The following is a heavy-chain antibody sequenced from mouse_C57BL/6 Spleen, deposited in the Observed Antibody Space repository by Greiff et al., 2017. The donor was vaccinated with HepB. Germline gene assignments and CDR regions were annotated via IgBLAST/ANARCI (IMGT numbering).Heavy chain of an antibody. D-gene: IGHD2-3*01. CDR1: GYSITSGYY. V-gene: IGHV3-6*01. CDR2: ISYDGSN. CDR3: AREGYDGFAWFAY. Sequence: EVQLQESGPGLVKPSQSLSLTCSVTGYSITSGYYWNWIRQFPGNKLEWMGYISYDGSNNYNPSLKNRISITSDTSKNQFFLKLNSVATEDTATCFCAREGYDGFAWFAYWGQGTLVTVSA. J-gene: IGHJ3*01.